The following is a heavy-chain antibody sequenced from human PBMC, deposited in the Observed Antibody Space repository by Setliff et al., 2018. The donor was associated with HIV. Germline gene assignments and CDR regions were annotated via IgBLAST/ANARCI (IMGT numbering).Heavy chain of an antibody. V-gene: IGHV3-11*06. CDR1: GFTFSDYY. J-gene: IGHJ4*02. CDR3: ARGRVLEWLLNH. Sequence: GGSLRLSCAASGFTFSDYYMSWIRQAPGKGLEWVSYISSSSSYTNYADSVKGRFTISRDGSKNMIFLQMNSLRVDDTAVYYCARGRVLEWLLNHWGQGTRVTVSS. D-gene: IGHD3-3*01. CDR2: ISSSSSYT.